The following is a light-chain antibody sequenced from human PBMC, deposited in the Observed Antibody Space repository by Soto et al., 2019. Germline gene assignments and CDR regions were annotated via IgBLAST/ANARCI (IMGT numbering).Light chain of an antibody. V-gene: IGKV2-30*01. CDR1: TSLLYNDGKTD. Sequence: DVVMTQSPLSLPVTLGQPASISCRSNTSLLYNDGKTDLIWFQQRPGQSPRRLIYEVSNRDSGVPDRFRASGSVSDFILKISRVEAEDVGVYYCMQGIHWPYTFGQGTKLEIK. CDR3: MQGIHWPYT. J-gene: IGKJ2*01. CDR2: EVS.